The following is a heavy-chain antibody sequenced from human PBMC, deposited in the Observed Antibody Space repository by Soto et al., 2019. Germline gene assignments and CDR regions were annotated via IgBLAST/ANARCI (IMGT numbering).Heavy chain of an antibody. V-gene: IGHV4-59*08. J-gene: IGHJ6*03. CDR3: ATCQDSSSWYRILDYYYYMDG. CDR1: GGSISSYY. D-gene: IGHD6-13*01. CDR2: IYYSGST. Sequence: SETLSLTCTVSGGSISSYYWSWIRQPPRKGLEWIGYIYYSGSTNYNPSLKSRVTISVDTSKNQFSLKLSSVTAADTAVYYCATCQDSSSWYRILDYYYYMDGWGKGTTVTVSS.